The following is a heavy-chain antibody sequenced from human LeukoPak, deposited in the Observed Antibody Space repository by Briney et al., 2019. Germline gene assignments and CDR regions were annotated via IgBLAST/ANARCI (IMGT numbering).Heavy chain of an antibody. CDR1: GFTLSTYW. V-gene: IGHV3-7*01. Sequence: PGGSLRLSCEASGFTLSTYWMNWVRQVPGKGLDWVANINQDGSGKRYVDSVKGRFTIARDNANNSLSLQMNSLRAEDTAVYYCASWGAGGNSWGQGTLVTVSS. J-gene: IGHJ4*02. CDR2: INQDGSGK. CDR3: ASWGAGGNS. D-gene: IGHD3-16*01.